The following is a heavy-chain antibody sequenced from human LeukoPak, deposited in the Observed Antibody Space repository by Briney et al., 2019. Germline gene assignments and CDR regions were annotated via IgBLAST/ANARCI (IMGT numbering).Heavy chain of an antibody. Sequence: GASVKVSCKASGYTFINNWMHWVRQAPGQGLEWMGLINPTGSSTSYAQKFQGRLTMTRDMSTSTVYMELSSLRSEDTAVYYCARDWGYCSGGSCYRGAFDIWGQGTMVTVSS. D-gene: IGHD2-15*01. J-gene: IGHJ3*02. V-gene: IGHV1-46*01. CDR3: ARDWGYCSGGSCYRGAFDI. CDR2: INPTGSST. CDR1: GYTFINNW.